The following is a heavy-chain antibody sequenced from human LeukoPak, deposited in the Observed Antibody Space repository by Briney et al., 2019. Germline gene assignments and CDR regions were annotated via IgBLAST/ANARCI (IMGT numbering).Heavy chain of an antibody. CDR2: ISSSGSTI. Sequence: GGSLRLSCAASGFTFSDYYMSWIRQAPGKGLEWVSYISSSGSTIYYADSVKGRFTISRDNAKNSLYLQMNSLRAEDTAVYYCARDRHCSSTSCYMVGFDWGQGTLVTVSS. CDR3: ARDRHCSSTSCYMVGFD. CDR1: GFTFSDYY. D-gene: IGHD2-2*02. J-gene: IGHJ4*02. V-gene: IGHV3-11*04.